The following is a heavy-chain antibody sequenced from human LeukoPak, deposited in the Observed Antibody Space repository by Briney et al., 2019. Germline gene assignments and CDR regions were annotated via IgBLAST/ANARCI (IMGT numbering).Heavy chain of an antibody. Sequence: PGGSLRLSCAASGFTFTTYSMNWVRQAPGKGLEWVSSVSSSSSYIYYADSVKGRFTISRDNAKNSLYLQMNSLRAEDTAVYYCARDDSYSGFDYWGQGTLVTVSS. CDR2: VSSSSSYI. CDR1: GFTFTTYS. V-gene: IGHV3-21*01. D-gene: IGHD3-10*01. CDR3: ARDDSYSGFDY. J-gene: IGHJ4*02.